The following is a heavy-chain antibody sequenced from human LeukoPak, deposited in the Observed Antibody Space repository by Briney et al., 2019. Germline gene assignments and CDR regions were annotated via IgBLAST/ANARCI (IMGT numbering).Heavy chain of an antibody. D-gene: IGHD2-2*01. Sequence: GGSLRLACAASGFTFSSYGMHWVRQAPGKGLEWVAKMNEYGSEIFYVDSVKGRFTICRDNGKNSLYLQMNRLRAEDTAVYYCARPRGCGSSRCNNFDYWGQGTLVTVSS. J-gene: IGHJ4*02. CDR2: MNEYGSEI. CDR1: GFTFSSYG. CDR3: ARPRGCGSSRCNNFDY. V-gene: IGHV3-7*01.